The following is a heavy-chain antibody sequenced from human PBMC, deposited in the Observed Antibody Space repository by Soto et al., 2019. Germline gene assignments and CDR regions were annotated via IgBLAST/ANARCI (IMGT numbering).Heavy chain of an antibody. D-gene: IGHD6-19*01. J-gene: IGHJ4*02. V-gene: IGHV3-9*01. CDR1: GFTFGDYA. CDR3: AKSHTTSGWYVTTDY. Sequence: EVQLVESGGGLVQPGRSLRLSCAASGFTFGDYAMQWVRQAPGKGLEWVSAISWNCGSIDYADSVKGRFTISRDNAKNSLYLQMNSLRAEDTALYYCAKSHTTSGWYVTTDYWGQGTRVTVSS. CDR2: ISWNCGSI.